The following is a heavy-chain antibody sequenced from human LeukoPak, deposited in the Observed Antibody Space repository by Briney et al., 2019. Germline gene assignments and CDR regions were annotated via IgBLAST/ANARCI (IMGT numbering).Heavy chain of an antibody. D-gene: IGHD5-12*01. V-gene: IGHV4-4*07. J-gene: IGHJ3*01. Sequence: PSETLSLTCTVSGGSINDYYWSWIRQSAGKGLECIGRIYASGSTHYNPSLKSRVTMSVDTSKNRFSLNLSSVIAADTAVYYCASFGGGGYAYDAFDVWGQGRMVTVSS. CDR1: GGSINDYY. CDR2: IYASGST. CDR3: ASFGGGGYAYDAFDV.